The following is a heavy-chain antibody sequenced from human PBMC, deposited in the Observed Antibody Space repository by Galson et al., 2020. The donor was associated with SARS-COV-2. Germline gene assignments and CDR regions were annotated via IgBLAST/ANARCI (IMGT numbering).Heavy chain of an antibody. CDR3: ARLHYGEYAPEAFDI. D-gene: IGHD4-17*01. CDR2: IPHSGGT. Sequence: SETLSLTCAVSGTSISSGSYSWNWIRQPPGKGLEWIGYIPHSGGTYYNPSVKSRVTISGDRSKNQFSLRLSSVTAADTAVYYCARLHYGEYAPEAFDIWGPGTRVTVAS. J-gene: IGHJ3*02. CDR1: GTSISSGSYS. V-gene: IGHV4-30-2*01.